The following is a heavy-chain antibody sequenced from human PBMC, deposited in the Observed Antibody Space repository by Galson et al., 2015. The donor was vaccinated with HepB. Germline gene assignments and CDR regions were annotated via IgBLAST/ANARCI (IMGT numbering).Heavy chain of an antibody. CDR1: GFTFSSYS. D-gene: IGHD3-10*01. J-gene: IGHJ4*02. CDR2: ISSSSSYI. Sequence: SLRLSCAASGFTFSSYSMNWVRQAPGKGLEWVSSISSSSSYIYYADSVKGRFTISRDNAKNSLYLQMNSLRAEDTAVYYCARDGVWFGEPLDYWGQGTLVTVSS. CDR3: ARDGVWFGEPLDY. V-gene: IGHV3-21*01.